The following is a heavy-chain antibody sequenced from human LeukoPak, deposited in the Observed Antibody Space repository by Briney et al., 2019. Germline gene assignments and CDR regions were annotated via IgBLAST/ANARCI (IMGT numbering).Heavy chain of an antibody. CDR1: GGAFSSYA. D-gene: IGHD3-3*01. Sequence: ASVKVSCKASGGAFSSYAISWVRQAPGQGLEWMGRIIPILGTANYAQKFQGRVTITTDESTSTAYMELSSLRSEDTAVYYCARGERYYDFWSGYYQPSSFDYWGQGTLVTVSS. CDR2: IIPILGTA. CDR3: ARGERYYDFWSGYYQPSSFDY. V-gene: IGHV1-69*11. J-gene: IGHJ4*02.